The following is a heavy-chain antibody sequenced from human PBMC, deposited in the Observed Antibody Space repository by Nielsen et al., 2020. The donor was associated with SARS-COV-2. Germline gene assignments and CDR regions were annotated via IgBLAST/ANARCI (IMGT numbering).Heavy chain of an antibody. CDR3: ARGYYDFWSGYQPNFDY. J-gene: IGHJ4*02. CDR1: GGSISSYY. CDR2: IYYSGST. V-gene: IGHV4-59*12. D-gene: IGHD3-3*01. Sequence: SETLSLTCTVSGGSISSYYWSWIRQPPGKGLEWIGYIYYSGSTYYNPSLKSRVTISVDTSKSQFSLKLSSVTAADTAVYYCARGYYDFWSGYQPNFDYWGQGTLVTVSS.